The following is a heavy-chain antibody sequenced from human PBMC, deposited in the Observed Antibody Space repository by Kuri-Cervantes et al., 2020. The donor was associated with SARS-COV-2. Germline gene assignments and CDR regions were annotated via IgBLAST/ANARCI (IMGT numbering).Heavy chain of an antibody. D-gene: IGHD2-21*01. J-gene: IGHJ6*03. Sequence: GESLKISCAASGFTFSSYGMHWVRQAPGKGLEWVAFIRYDGSNKYYADSVKGRFTSSRDNSKNTLYLQMNSLRAEDTAVYYCARVAGEGPIYYYYMDVWGKGTTVTVSS. CDR2: IRYDGSNK. CDR1: GFTFSSYG. V-gene: IGHV3-30*02. CDR3: ARVAGEGPIYYYYMDV.